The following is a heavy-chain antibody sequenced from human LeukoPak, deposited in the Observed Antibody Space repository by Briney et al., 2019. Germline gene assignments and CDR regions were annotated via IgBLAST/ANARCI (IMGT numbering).Heavy chain of an antibody. J-gene: IGHJ4*02. Sequence: PGGSLRLSCAASGFTFSSYDMNWVRQAPGKGLEWVSYISSSGSTIYYADSVKGRFTISRDKAKNSLSLQMNSLRAEDTAVYYCARPYYGDYAYGSFWGQGTLVTVSS. V-gene: IGHV3-48*03. D-gene: IGHD4-17*01. CDR3: ARPYYGDYAYGSF. CDR1: GFTFSSYD. CDR2: ISSSGSTI.